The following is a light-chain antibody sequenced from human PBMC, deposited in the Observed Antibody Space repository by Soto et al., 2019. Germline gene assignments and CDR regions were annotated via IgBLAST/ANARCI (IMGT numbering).Light chain of an antibody. CDR3: QRLNVSPFT. CDR2: AAS. CDR1: QGISSY. Sequence: DIQLTQSPSFLSASVGDRVTITCRASQGISSYLAWYQQTPGKAPKLLIYAASTLQGGVPSRFSGSGSGTELTLTISSLHPEDSATYYFQRLNVSPFTFGPGTKVDFK. J-gene: IGKJ3*01. V-gene: IGKV1-9*01.